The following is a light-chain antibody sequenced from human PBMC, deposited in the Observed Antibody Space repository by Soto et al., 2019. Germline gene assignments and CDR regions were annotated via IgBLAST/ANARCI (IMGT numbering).Light chain of an antibody. CDR1: QTISSW. V-gene: IGKV1-5*01. CDR2: DAF. CDR3: QQYNSYPLT. Sequence: DIQLTQSPSSLSASVGDRVTITCRASQTISSWLAWYQQKPGKAPKLLIHDAFSLESGVPSRFSGSGSGTKFTLTISSLQPDDFATYFCQQYNSYPLTFCGGTKVDIK. J-gene: IGKJ4*01.